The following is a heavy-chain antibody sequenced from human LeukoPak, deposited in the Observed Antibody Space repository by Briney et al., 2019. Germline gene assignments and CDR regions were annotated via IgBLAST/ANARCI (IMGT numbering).Heavy chain of an antibody. Sequence: GGSLRLSCAASGFTFSDYYMSWIRQAPGKGLEWVSYISSSGSTIYYADSVKGRFTISRDNAKNSLYLQMNSLRAEDTALYYCAKAGSYGSGSHNQFDYWGQGTLVTVSS. CDR3: AKAGSYGSGSHNQFDY. CDR2: ISSSGSTI. V-gene: IGHV3-11*01. J-gene: IGHJ4*02. D-gene: IGHD6-19*01. CDR1: GFTFSDYY.